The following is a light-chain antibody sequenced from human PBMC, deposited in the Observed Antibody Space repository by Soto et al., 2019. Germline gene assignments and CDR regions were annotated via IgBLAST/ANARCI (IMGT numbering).Light chain of an antibody. J-gene: IGKJ3*01. V-gene: IGKV1-39*01. CDR2: ATS. CDR1: QSISTY. Sequence: DIQMTQSPSSLSASVGHRVTITCRASQSISTYLNWYQQKPGKAPKLLIYATSSLHMGVPSRFRRGGSGTDFTLTLSSLQPDDFATYFCHQSYSTPRTVGAGTKVDIK. CDR3: HQSYSTPRT.